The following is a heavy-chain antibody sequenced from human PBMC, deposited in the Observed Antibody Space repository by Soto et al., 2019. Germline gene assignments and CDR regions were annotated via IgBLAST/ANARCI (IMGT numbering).Heavy chain of an antibody. Sequence: EVQLLESGGGLVQPGGSLRLSCAASGFTFSSYAMSWVRQAPGKGREWVSAISGTGGSTYYADSVKGRFPISRENYKNTLYLQMNRLRAEDTAVYYCAKGAYRMVRDPEFDPWGQGTLVTVSS. CDR3: AKGAYRMVRDPEFDP. V-gene: IGHV3-23*01. CDR2: ISGTGGST. CDR1: GFTFSSYA. J-gene: IGHJ5*02. D-gene: IGHD3-10*01.